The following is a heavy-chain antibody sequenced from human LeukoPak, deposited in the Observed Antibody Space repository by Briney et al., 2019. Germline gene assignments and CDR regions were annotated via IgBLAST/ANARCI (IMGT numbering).Heavy chain of an antibody. V-gene: IGHV4-4*07. D-gene: IGHD2-2*01. CDR1: GGSISSYY. CDR3: ARDQLGYCSSTSCTPLGWFDP. CDR2: IYTSGST. Sequence: SETLSLTCTVSGGSISSYYWSWIRQPAGNGLEWIGRIYTSGSTNYNPSLKSRVTMSVDTSKNQFSLKLSSVTAADTAVYYCARDQLGYCSSTSCTPLGWFDPWGQGTLVTVSS. J-gene: IGHJ5*02.